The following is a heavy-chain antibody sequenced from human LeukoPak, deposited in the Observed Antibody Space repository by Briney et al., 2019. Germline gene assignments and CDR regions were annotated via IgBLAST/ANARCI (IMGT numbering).Heavy chain of an antibody. CDR3: ARGAGYCSSTSCYFDY. CDR2: INHSGST. J-gene: IGHJ4*02. CDR1: GGSFSGYY. Sequence: PSETLSLTCAVYGGSFSGYYWSWIRQPPGKGLEWIGEINHSGSTNYNPSLKSRATISVDTSKNQFSLKLSSVTAADTAVYYCARGAGYCSSTSCYFDYWGQGTLVTVSS. D-gene: IGHD2-2*03. V-gene: IGHV4-34*01.